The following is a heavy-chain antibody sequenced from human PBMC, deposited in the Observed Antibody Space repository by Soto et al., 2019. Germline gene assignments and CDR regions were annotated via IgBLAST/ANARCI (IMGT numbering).Heavy chain of an antibody. V-gene: IGHV4-34*01. CDR2: INQSGST. Sequence: SETLSLTCAVYGGSFSGHYWTWIRQSPGKGLEWIGEINQSGSTNYNPSLKSRVTMSVDTSKNQFSLKLNSVTAADTATYYCAVGINWFDPWGQGTPVTVSS. J-gene: IGHJ5*02. CDR1: GGSFSGHY. CDR3: AVGINWFDP.